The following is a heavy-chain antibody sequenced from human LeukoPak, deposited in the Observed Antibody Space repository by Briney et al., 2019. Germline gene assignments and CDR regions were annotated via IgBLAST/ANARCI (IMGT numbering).Heavy chain of an antibody. V-gene: IGHV1-2*02. Sequence: ASVKVSCKASGYTFTSYGISWVRQAPGQGLEWMGWINPNSGGTNYAQKFQGRVTMTRDTSISTAYMELSRLRSDDTAVYYCARAKAAAGLFGYWGQGTLVTVSS. CDR3: ARAKAAAGLFGY. CDR2: INPNSGGT. D-gene: IGHD6-13*01. CDR1: GYTFTSYG. J-gene: IGHJ4*02.